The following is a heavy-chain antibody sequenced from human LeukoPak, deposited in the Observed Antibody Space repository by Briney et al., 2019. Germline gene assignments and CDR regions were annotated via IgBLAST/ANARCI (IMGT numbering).Heavy chain of an antibody. CDR1: GFTFSSYA. CDR3: AKDHLEGELFY. J-gene: IGHJ4*02. CDR2: ISGSGGST. V-gene: IGHV3-23*01. Sequence: GGSLRLSCAASGFTFSSYAMSWVRQAPGKWLEWVSAISGSGGSTYYADSVKGRFTISRDNSKNTLYLQMNSLRAEDTAVYYCAKDHLEGELFYWGQGTLVTVSS. D-gene: IGHD1-7*01.